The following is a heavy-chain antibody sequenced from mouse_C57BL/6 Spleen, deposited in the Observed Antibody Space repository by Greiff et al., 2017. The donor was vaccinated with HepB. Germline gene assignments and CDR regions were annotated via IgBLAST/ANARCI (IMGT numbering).Heavy chain of an antibody. Sequence: VQLQQSGAELARPGASVKLSCKASGYTFTSYGISWVKQRTGQGLEWIGEIYPRSGNTYYNEKFKGKATLTADKSSSTAYMELRSLTSEDSAVYFCARCPLYYYGSSSYAMDYWGQGTSVTVSS. CDR2: IYPRSGNT. CDR3: ARCPLYYYGSSSYAMDY. J-gene: IGHJ4*01. CDR1: GYTFTSYG. D-gene: IGHD1-1*01. V-gene: IGHV1-81*01.